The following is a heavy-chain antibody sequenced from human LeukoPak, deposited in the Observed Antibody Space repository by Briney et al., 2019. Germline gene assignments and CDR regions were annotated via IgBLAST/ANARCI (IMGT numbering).Heavy chain of an antibody. D-gene: IGHD5-24*01. V-gene: IGHV3-23*01. CDR1: GFSFSSYA. J-gene: IGHJ3*02. CDR3: AKERNGYNWDDAFDI. CDR2: ITGSGGNT. Sequence: GGSLRLSCAASGFSFSSYAMSWVRQAPGKGLEWVSVITGSGGNTYYADSVEGRFTISGDNSKNTLYLQMNSLRAEDTAVYYCAKERNGYNWDDAFDIWGQGTMVTVSS.